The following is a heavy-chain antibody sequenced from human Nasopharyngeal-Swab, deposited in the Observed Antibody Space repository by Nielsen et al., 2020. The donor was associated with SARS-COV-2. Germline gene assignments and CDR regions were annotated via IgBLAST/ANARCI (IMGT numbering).Heavy chain of an antibody. J-gene: IGHJ4*02. D-gene: IGHD6-19*01. CDR3: AKGYSSGWVPYEY. CDR1: GVSGFTFSNYA. Sequence: GESLKISCAASGVSGFTFSNYAMNWVRQAPGKGLEWVSGISGSGGTIYYVDSAKGRFTISRDNSRKSLYLHMSNLRAEDTAIYYCAKGYSSGWVPYEYWGQGTLVTVSS. CDR2: ISGSGGTI. V-gene: IGHV3-23*01.